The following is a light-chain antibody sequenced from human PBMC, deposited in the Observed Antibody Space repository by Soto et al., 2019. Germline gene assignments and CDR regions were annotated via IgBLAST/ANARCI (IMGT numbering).Light chain of an antibody. Sequence: SCALTQPPSVSVSPGQTANITCSGDKLEEKFCCWYQQRPGQSPVVVIYQDSGRPSGIPERFSGSNSGNTATLTISGTQAVDEADYYCQTWDRSTEVFGTGTKV. CDR1: KLEEKF. V-gene: IGLV3-1*01. CDR3: QTWDRSTEV. J-gene: IGLJ1*01. CDR2: QDS.